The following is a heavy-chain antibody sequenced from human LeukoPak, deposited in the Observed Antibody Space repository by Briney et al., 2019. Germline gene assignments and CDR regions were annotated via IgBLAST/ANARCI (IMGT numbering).Heavy chain of an antibody. D-gene: IGHD1-20*01. CDR1: GFTFSSYE. V-gene: IGHV3-48*03. CDR3: ARAATYNWNDVNY. Sequence: GGSLRLSCAASGFTFSSYEMNWIRQTPGKGLEWVSYISSSGSIIYYADSVKGRFTISRDNAKNSVYLQMNSLRAEDTAVYYCARAATYNWNDVNYWGQGTLVTVSS. CDR2: ISSSGSII. J-gene: IGHJ4*02.